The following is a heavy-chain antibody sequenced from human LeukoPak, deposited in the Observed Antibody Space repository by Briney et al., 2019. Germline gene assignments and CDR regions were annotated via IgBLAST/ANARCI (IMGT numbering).Heavy chain of an antibody. Sequence: PGGSLRLSCAASGFTFDDYGMHWVRQAPGKGLEWVSGISWNSGSIGYADSVKGRFTISRDNAKNSLYLQMNSLRAEDTALYYCAKSRYAVAGYYFDYWGQGTLVTVSS. CDR2: ISWNSGSI. CDR1: GFTFDDYG. CDR3: AKSRYAVAGYYFDY. J-gene: IGHJ4*02. D-gene: IGHD6-19*01. V-gene: IGHV3-9*01.